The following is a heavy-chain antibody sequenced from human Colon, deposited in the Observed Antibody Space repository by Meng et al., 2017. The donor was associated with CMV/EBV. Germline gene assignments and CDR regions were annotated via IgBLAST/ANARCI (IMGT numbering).Heavy chain of an antibody. D-gene: IGHD3-3*01. CDR3: ARDLTTLTIHGGGDGY. CDR2: IRSDGYKS. Sequence: GGSLRLSCAASGFSLKTYNMHWVRQAPGKGLEWVAFIRSDGYKSYHVDYVKRRFIASRDNSKNTLYLQMNSLRSEDTAVYFCARDLTTLTIHGGGDGYWGQGTPVTVSS. CDR1: GFSLKTYN. J-gene: IGHJ4*02. V-gene: IGHV3-30*02.